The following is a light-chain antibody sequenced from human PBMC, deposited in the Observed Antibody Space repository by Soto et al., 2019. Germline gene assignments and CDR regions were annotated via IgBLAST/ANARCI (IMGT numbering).Light chain of an antibody. CDR1: SSDVGGYNY. CDR2: EVT. CDR3: TSYTSRTNVV. Sequence: QSALTQPASVSASPGQSITISCTGTSSDVGGYNYVSWYQQHPGKAPKLMIYEVTNRPSGVSNRFSGSKSGNTASLTISGLQADDEADYYCTSYTSRTNVVFGGGTQLTVL. J-gene: IGLJ2*01. V-gene: IGLV2-14*01.